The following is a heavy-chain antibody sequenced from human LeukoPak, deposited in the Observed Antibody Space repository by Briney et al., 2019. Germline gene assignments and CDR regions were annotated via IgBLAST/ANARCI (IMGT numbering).Heavy chain of an antibody. CDR1: GFTFSDYP. CDR3: ARDHNWGFDY. V-gene: IGHV3-69-1*01. Sequence: GGSLRLSCAASGFTFSDYPMNWVRQTPGKGLEWVSYISSTGVIYYADPVRGRFSISRDNAMNSVYMQMNSLRAEDTALYYCARDHNWGFDYWGRGTLVTVSS. D-gene: IGHD7-27*01. CDR2: ISSTGVI. J-gene: IGHJ4*02.